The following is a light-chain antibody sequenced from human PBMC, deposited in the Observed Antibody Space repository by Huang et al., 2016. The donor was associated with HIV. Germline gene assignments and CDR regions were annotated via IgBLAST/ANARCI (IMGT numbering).Light chain of an antibody. J-gene: IGKJ3*01. V-gene: IGKV1-33*01. CDR2: AAA. Sequence: DIQMTQSPSSLSASIGARVTITCRASRHIYSYLNWYQHRPGKAPKLLIYAAAYLEVGVPSRFSGSGSGRNFTLNISSLQPEDFGTYYCQQYESLPRTFGPGTKV. CDR3: QQYESLPRT. CDR1: RHIYSY.